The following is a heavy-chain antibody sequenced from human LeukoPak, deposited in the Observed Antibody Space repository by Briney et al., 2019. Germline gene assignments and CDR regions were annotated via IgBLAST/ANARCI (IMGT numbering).Heavy chain of an antibody. V-gene: IGHV1-69*13. CDR2: IIPIFGTA. CDR3: ARGGGSYVPFDY. J-gene: IGHJ4*02. D-gene: IGHD2-15*01. Sequence: SVKVSCKASGYTFTSYGISWVRQAPGQGLEWMGGIIPIFGTANYAQKFQGRVTITADESTSTAYMELSSLRSEDTVVYYCARGGGSYVPFDYWGQGTLVTVSS. CDR1: GYTFTSYG.